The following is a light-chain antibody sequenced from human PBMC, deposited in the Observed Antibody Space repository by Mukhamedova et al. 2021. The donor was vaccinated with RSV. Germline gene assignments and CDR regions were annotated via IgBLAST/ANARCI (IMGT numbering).Light chain of an antibody. V-gene: IGKV1-33*01. Sequence: WYQRRVHGKAPKLLIYDASNLETGVPSRFSGSGSGTDFTFTISSLQPEDIATYYCQHYDSLPITFGQGTRLEI. CDR3: QHYDSLPIT. J-gene: IGKJ5*01. CDR2: DAS.